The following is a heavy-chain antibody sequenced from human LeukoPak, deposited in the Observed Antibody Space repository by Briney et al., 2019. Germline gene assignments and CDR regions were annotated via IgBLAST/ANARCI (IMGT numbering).Heavy chain of an antibody. CDR2: ISSSGSTI. CDR1: RFTFSNYA. Sequence: PGGSLRLSGAASRFTFSNYAMSWVHQAPGKGLEWVSYISSSGSTIYYADSVKGRFTISRDNAKNSLYLQMNSLRAEDTAVYYCARAPPVGKYYFDYWGQGTLVTVSS. CDR3: ARAPPVGKYYFDY. V-gene: IGHV3-11*01. D-gene: IGHD1-26*01. J-gene: IGHJ4*02.